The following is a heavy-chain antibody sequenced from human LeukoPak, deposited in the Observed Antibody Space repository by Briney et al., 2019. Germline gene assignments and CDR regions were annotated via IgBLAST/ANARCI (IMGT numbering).Heavy chain of an antibody. CDR2: INPSGGST. J-gene: IGHJ3*02. Sequence: ASVKVSCKASGGTFSSYAISWVRQAPGQGLEWMGIINPSGGSTSYAQKFQGRVTMTRDTSTSTVYMQLSSLRSEDTAVYYCARDCLRGAFDIWGQGTMVSVSS. V-gene: IGHV1-46*01. CDR3: ARDCLRGAFDI. CDR1: GGTFSSYA.